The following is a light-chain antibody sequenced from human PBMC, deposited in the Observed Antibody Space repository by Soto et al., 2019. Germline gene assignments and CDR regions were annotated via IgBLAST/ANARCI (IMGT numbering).Light chain of an antibody. CDR1: QSDSSSY. CDR2: GAS. CDR3: QQYGSSPLT. V-gene: IGKV3-20*01. Sequence: EIVLTQSPGTLSLSPGESATLSCRASQSDSSSYLAWYQQKPGQAPRLLIYGASSRATGIPDRFSGSGSGTDFTLTISRLEPEDFAVYYCQQYGSSPLTFGGGTKVDIK. J-gene: IGKJ4*01.